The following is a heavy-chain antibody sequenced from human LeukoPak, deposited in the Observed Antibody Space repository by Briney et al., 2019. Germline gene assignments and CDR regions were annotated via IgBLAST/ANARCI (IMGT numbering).Heavy chain of an antibody. Sequence: PGGSLRLSCAASGFTFSSYAMSWVRQAPGKGLEWVSVISGSGDNTYYADSVKGRFTISRDNSKNTLYLQMNSLRAEDTAVYYCAKDMITFGGVIVKYFDYWGQGTLVTVSS. CDR1: GFTFSSYA. V-gene: IGHV3-23*01. CDR2: ISGSGDNT. J-gene: IGHJ4*02. CDR3: AKDMITFGGVIVKYFDY. D-gene: IGHD3-16*02.